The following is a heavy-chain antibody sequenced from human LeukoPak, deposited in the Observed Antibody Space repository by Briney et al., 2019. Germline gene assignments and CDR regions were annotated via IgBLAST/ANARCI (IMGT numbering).Heavy chain of an antibody. Sequence: GGSLRLSCAASGLTFSSSWMNWVRQAPGKGLEWVANINLGGSEKNYGDSVKGRFSISRDDANNSLYLEMDSLRDEDTAVYYCVRRGSSGWPFESWGQGTLVIVSS. CDR3: VRRGSSGWPFES. CDR1: GLTFSSSW. V-gene: IGHV3-7*01. CDR2: INLGGSEK. J-gene: IGHJ4*02. D-gene: IGHD6-19*01.